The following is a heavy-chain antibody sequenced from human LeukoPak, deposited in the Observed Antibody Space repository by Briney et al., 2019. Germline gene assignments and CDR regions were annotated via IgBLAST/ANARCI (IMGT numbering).Heavy chain of an antibody. D-gene: IGHD3-9*01. V-gene: IGHV1-2*02. J-gene: IGHJ4*02. CDR1: GYTFTGYY. Sequence: ASVKVSCKASGYTFTGYYMHWVRQAPGQGLEWMGWINPSSGGTNYAQKFQGRVTMTRDTSISTAYMELSRLRSDDTAVYYCARDILTGYYYFDYWGQGTLVTVSS. CDR2: INPSSGGT. CDR3: ARDILTGYYYFDY.